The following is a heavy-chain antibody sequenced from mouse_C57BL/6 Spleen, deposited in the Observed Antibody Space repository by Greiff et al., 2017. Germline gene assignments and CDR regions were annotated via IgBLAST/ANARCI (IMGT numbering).Heavy chain of an antibody. J-gene: IGHJ1*03. V-gene: IGHV1-9*01. CDR3: ARRRNYGSSYGGYFDV. CDR1: GYTFTGYW. CDR2: ILPGSGST. Sequence: QVQLQQPGAELMKPGASVKLSCKATGYTFTGYWIEWVKQRPGHGLEWIGEILPGSGSTNYNEKFKGKATFTADTSSNTAYMQLSSLTTEDSAIYYCARRRNYGSSYGGYFDVWGTGTTVTVSS. D-gene: IGHD1-1*01.